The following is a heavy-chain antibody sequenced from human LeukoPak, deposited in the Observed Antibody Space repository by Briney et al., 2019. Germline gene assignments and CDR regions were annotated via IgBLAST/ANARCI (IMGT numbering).Heavy chain of an antibody. D-gene: IGHD2-2*01. CDR1: GFTFDDYA. J-gene: IGHJ4*02. V-gene: IGHV3-30*02. Sequence: GGSLRLSCAASGFTFDDYAMHWVRQAPGKGLEWVAFIRYDGSNKYYADSVKGRFTISRDNSKNTLYLQMNSLRAEDTAVYYCAKDPYCSSTSCPRDYWGQGTLVTVSS. CDR2: IRYDGSNK. CDR3: AKDPYCSSTSCPRDY.